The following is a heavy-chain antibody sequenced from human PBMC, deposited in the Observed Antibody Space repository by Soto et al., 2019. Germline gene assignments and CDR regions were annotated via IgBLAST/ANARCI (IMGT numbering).Heavy chain of an antibody. Sequence: GGSLRLSCEISAFTFSNSWMTWVRQAPGKGLEWVANIKEDGSEIYYVDSVKGRFTISRDNAKNSLFLQMNSLRVEDTAVYYCARGWAFLNYWGQGMLVTVSS. V-gene: IGHV3-7*01. J-gene: IGHJ4*02. CDR2: IKEDGSEI. D-gene: IGHD3-3*02. CDR3: ARGWAFLNY. CDR1: AFTFSNSW.